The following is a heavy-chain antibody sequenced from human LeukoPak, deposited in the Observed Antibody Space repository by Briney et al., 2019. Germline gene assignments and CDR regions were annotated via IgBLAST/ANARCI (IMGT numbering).Heavy chain of an antibody. V-gene: IGHV3-30*18. CDR2: ISYDGSNK. Sequence: PGGSLRLSCAASGLTFSSYGMYWVRQAPGKGLEWVAVISYDGSNKYYADSVKGRFTISRDNSKNTLYLQMNSLRAEDTAVYYCAKDALWFGRYYFDYWGQGTLVTVSS. D-gene: IGHD3-10*01. CDR3: AKDALWFGRYYFDY. CDR1: GLTFSSYG. J-gene: IGHJ4*02.